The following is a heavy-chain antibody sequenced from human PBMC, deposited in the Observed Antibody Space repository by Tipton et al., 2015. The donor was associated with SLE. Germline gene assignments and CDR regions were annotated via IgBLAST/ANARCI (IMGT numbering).Heavy chain of an antibody. V-gene: IGHV4-59*12. CDR2: IYYSGST. J-gene: IGHJ4*02. Sequence: TLSLTCTVSGGSISSYYWSWIRQPPGKGLEWIGDIYYSGSTNYNPSLKSRVTMSVDTSKNQFSLNLSSVTAADTAVYYCARLRIVYGFHGLDYWGQGTLVTVSS. CDR3: ARLRIVYGFHGLDY. CDR1: GGSISSYY. D-gene: IGHD2-8*01.